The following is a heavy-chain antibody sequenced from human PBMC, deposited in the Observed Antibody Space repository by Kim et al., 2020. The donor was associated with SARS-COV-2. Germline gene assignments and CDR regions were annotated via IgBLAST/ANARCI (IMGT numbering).Heavy chain of an antibody. J-gene: IGHJ4*02. CDR2: ISYDGSNK. V-gene: IGHV3-30*03. D-gene: IGHD3-10*01. Sequence: GGSLRLSCAASGFTFSSYGMHWVRQAPGKGLEWVAVISYDGSNKYYADSVKGRFTISRDNSKNTLYLQMNSLRAEDTAVYYCAGDLPGDYWGQGTLVTVSS. CDR1: GFTFSSYG. CDR3: AGDLPGDY.